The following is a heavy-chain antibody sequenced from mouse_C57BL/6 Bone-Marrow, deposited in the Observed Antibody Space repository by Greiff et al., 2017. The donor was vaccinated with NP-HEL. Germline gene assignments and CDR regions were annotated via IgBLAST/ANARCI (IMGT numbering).Heavy chain of an antibody. CDR2: ISNGGGSN. Sequence: EVHLVESGGGLVQPGGSLKLSCAASGFTFSDYYMYWVRQTPEKRLEWVAYISNGGGSNYYPDTVKGRFTISRDNAKNTLYLQMSRLKSEDTAIDYCARRQGWYFDVWGTGTTVTFSS. J-gene: IGHJ1*03. V-gene: IGHV5-12*01. CDR3: ARRQGWYFDV. CDR1: GFTFSDYY. D-gene: IGHD6-1*01.